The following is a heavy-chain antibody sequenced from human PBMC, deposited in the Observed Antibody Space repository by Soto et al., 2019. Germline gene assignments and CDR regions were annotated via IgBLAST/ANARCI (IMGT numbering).Heavy chain of an antibody. CDR3: ARSVATPGTNIDF. CDR2: IYFSGST. J-gene: IGHJ4*02. CDR1: GGSMNGYY. V-gene: IGHV4-4*09. D-gene: IGHD6-13*01. Sequence: LSLTCSVSGGSMNGYYWSWIRQTPGQGLEWLGFIYFSGSTRYNPSLMSRLTISLDKSKRQFSMSLSSVTAADTAVYYCARSVATPGTNIDFWGQGTLVTVSS.